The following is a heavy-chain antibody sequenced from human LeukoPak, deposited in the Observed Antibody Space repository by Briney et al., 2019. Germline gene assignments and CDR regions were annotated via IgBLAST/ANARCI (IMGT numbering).Heavy chain of an antibody. V-gene: IGHV1-2*02. CDR1: GYTFTGYY. J-gene: IGHJ6*03. D-gene: IGHD2-2*01. CDR3: ARDRAAYCSSTSCSLYYYYYYMDV. CDR2: INPNSGGT. Sequence: ASVKVSCKASGYTFTGYYMHWVRRAPGQGLEWMGWINPNSGGTNYAQKFQGRVTMTRDTSTSTAYMELSRLRSDDTAVYYCARDRAAYCSSTSCSLYYYYYYMDVWGKGTTVTVSS.